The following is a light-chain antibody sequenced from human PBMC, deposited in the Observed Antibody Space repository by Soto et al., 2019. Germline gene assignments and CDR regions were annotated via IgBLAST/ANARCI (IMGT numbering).Light chain of an antibody. V-gene: IGKV3D-20*01. J-gene: IGKJ4*01. CDR1: QSVSSSY. CDR3: QQYGSSPLT. CDR2: DAS. Sequence: EIVLSQSPATLSLSPGERATLSCGASQSVSSSYLAWYQHKPGLAPRLLIYDASSRATGIPDRVSGIGSGTDFTLSISRLEPEDFAVYYCQQYGSSPLTLGVGTKVEIK.